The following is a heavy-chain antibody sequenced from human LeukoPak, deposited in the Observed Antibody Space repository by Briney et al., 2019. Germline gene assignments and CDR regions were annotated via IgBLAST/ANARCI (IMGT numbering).Heavy chain of an antibody. J-gene: IGHJ4*02. D-gene: IGHD4-23*01. Sequence: GGSLRLPCAASGFTFSSYGMHWVRQAPGKGLEWVAVISYDGGNKYYADSVKGRFTISRDNSKNTLYLQMNSLRAEDTAVYYCAKMTTVVTPDGFDYWGQGTLVTVSS. CDR3: AKMTTVVTPDGFDY. CDR1: GFTFSSYG. V-gene: IGHV3-30*18. CDR2: ISYDGGNK.